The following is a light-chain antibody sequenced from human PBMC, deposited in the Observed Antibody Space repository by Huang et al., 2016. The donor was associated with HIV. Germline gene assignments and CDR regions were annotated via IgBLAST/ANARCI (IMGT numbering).Light chain of an antibody. Sequence: DVVMTQSPLSLPVTPGEPASISCMSSQSLLHSDGYNYLDWYLQKPGQSPHLLIYLGSNRASGVPDRFSGSGSGTDFTLKISRVEAEDVGVYYCMQALQTPWTFGQGTKVEIK. J-gene: IGKJ1*01. CDR2: LGS. V-gene: IGKV2-28*01. CDR1: QSLLHSDGYNY. CDR3: MQALQTPWT.